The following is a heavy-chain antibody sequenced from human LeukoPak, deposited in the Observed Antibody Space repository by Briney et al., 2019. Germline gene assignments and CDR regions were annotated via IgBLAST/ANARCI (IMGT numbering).Heavy chain of an antibody. CDR1: GGTFSSYT. J-gene: IGHJ4*02. Sequence: SVKVSCKASGGTFSSYTISWVRQAPGQGLEWMGRIIPILGIANYAQKFQGRVTITADKPTSTAYMELSSLRSEDTAVYYCARDPIVVVKNQPYYFDYWGQGTLVTVSS. CDR2: IIPILGIA. D-gene: IGHD2-21*01. CDR3: ARDPIVVVKNQPYYFDY. V-gene: IGHV1-69*04.